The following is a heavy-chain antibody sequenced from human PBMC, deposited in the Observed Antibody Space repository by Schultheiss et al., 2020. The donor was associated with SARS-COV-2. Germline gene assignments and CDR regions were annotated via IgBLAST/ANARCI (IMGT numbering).Heavy chain of an antibody. V-gene: IGHV1-8*02. Sequence: ASVKVSCKASGYTFTGYYMHWVRQATGQGLEWMGWMNPNSGNTGYAQKFQGRVTMTRNTSISTAYMELSSLRSEDTAVYYCARAYSGSYYQGDYWGQGTLVTVSS. CDR2: MNPNSGNT. D-gene: IGHD1-26*01. CDR1: GYTFTGYY. J-gene: IGHJ4*02. CDR3: ARAYSGSYYQGDY.